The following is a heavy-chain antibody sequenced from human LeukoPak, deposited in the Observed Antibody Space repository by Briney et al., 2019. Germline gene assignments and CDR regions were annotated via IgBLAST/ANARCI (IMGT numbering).Heavy chain of an antibody. Sequence: GGSLRLSCAASGFTFSSYWMHWVRQAPGKGLVWVSRINSDGGSTSYADSVKGRFTISRDNAKNTLYLQMNSLRAEDTAVYYCARDPHIVGAPDYFDYWGQGTLVTVSS. CDR2: INSDGGST. CDR1: GFTFSSYW. CDR3: ARDPHIVGAPDYFDY. J-gene: IGHJ4*02. V-gene: IGHV3-74*01. D-gene: IGHD1-26*01.